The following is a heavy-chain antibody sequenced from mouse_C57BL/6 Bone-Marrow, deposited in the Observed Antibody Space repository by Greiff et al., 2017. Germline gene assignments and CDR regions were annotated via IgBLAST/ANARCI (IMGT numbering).Heavy chain of an antibody. CDR3: ARGIYYDSLYYFDY. CDR2: IYPNNGGT. Sequence: VQLQQSGPELVKPGASVKIPCKASGYTFTDYNMDWVKQSHGKSLEWIGDIYPNNGGTIYNQKFKGKATLTVDKSSSTAYMALRSLTSEDTAVYYCARGIYYDSLYYFDYWGQGTTLTFSS. D-gene: IGHD2-4*01. CDR1: GYTFTDYN. V-gene: IGHV1-18*01. J-gene: IGHJ2*01.